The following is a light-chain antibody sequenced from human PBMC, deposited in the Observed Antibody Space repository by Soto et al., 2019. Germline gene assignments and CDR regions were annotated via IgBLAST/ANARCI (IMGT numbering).Light chain of an antibody. CDR2: LGS. V-gene: IGKV2-28*01. CDR3: MQALQTLWT. CDR1: QSLLHSNGYNY. Sequence: DIVMTQSPLSLPVTPGEPASISCRSSQSLLHSNGYNYLDWYLQKPGQSPQLLIYLGSNRASGVPDRFGDSGSGTDFTVEISRVEAEDVGVYYCMQALQTLWTFGKGTKVEIK. J-gene: IGKJ1*01.